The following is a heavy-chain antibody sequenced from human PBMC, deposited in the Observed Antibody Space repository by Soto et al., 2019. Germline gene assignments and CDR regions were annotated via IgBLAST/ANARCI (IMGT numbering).Heavy chain of an antibody. D-gene: IGHD6-13*01. CDR1: HGSNSSSTYY. CDR2: IYYSGST. J-gene: IGHJ4*02. Sequence: SQSLPLPCSVSHGSNSSSTYYWGWIRQPPGKGLEWIGSIYYSGSTFYIPSLKSRITISVETSKNQFSLKLSSVTAADTAVYYCARQQQLVDYWGQGTLVTVSS. CDR3: ARQQQLVDY. V-gene: IGHV4-39*01.